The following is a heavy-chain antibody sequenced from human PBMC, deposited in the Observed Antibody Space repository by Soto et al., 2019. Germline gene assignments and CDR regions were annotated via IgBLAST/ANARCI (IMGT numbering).Heavy chain of an antibody. CDR2: IYHSGST. D-gene: IGHD3-22*01. V-gene: IGHV4-4*02. Sequence: QVQLQESGPGLVKPSGTLSLTCAVSGGSISSSNWWRCVRPPPGKGLEWIGEIYHSGSTNYNPSLKSRCTISVDKSKNQFSLKLSSVTAADTAVYYCARDRVGDSSGRDYFDYWGQGTLVTVSS. CDR1: GGSISSSNW. J-gene: IGHJ4*02. CDR3: ARDRVGDSSGRDYFDY.